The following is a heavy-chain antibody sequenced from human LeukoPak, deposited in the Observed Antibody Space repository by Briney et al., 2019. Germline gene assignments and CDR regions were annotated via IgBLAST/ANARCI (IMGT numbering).Heavy chain of an antibody. Sequence: GGSLRLSYKGSGYSFTSYWIGWVRQMPGKGLEWMGIIYPGDSDTRYSPSFQDQVTISADKSISTAYLQWSSLRSEDTAVYFCVRASLLRGLVGYYFDSWGQGTPVTVFS. CDR1: GYSFTSYW. J-gene: IGHJ4*02. CDR3: VRASLLRGLVGYYFDS. V-gene: IGHV5-51*01. CDR2: IYPGDSDT. D-gene: IGHD3-16*02.